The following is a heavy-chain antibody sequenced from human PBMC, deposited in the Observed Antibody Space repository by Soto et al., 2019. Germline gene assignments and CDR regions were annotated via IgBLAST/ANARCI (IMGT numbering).Heavy chain of an antibody. V-gene: IGHV3-23*01. CDR1: GFTFSNYG. Sequence: GGPLRLSCAASGFTFSNYGMNWGRQAPGKGLEWVSGIRTNGDTANYADSVKGRFTISRDNSKNALYMQMNGLRPEDTAVYYCAKDLSRWPHYAFDSWGQGTLVTVSS. CDR2: IRTNGDTA. J-gene: IGHJ5*01. D-gene: IGHD4-17*01. CDR3: AKDLSRWPHYAFDS.